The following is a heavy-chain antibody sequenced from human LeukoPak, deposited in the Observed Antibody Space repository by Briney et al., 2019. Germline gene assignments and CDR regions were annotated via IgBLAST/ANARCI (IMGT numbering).Heavy chain of an antibody. V-gene: IGHV4-31*03. CDR1: GGSISSGGYY. D-gene: IGHD2-21*01. Sequence: SETLSLTCTVSGGSISSGGYYWSWIRQHPGKGLEWIGYIYYSGSTYYNPSLKSRVTISVDTSKNQFSLKLSSVTAADTAVYYCARELEGLGYYYGMDVWGQGTTVTVSS. CDR3: ARELEGLGYYYGMDV. J-gene: IGHJ6*02. CDR2: IYYSGST.